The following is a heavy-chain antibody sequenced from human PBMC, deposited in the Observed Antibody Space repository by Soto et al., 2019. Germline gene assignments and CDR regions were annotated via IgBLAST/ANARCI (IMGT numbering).Heavy chain of an antibody. CDR2: IYSGGST. CDR1: GFTVSSNY. Sequence: GGSLRLSCAASGFTVSSNYMSWVRQAPGKGLEWVSVIYSGGSTYYADSVKGRFTISRHNSKNTLYLQMNSLRAEDTAVYYCARDRGSYYDFLTGYMFGGGMDVWGPGTTVTLSS. J-gene: IGHJ6*02. CDR3: ARDRGSYYDFLTGYMFGGGMDV. D-gene: IGHD3-9*01. V-gene: IGHV3-53*04.